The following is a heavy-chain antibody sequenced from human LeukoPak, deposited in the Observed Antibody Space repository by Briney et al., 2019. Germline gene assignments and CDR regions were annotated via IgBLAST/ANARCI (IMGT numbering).Heavy chain of an antibody. CDR1: GFTFSSYA. D-gene: IGHD3-22*01. J-gene: IGHJ4*02. V-gene: IGHV3-30*04. CDR3: ARQGPGDFYDSSPPGY. CDR2: ISYDGSNK. Sequence: GGSLRLSCAASGFTFSSYAMHWVRQAPGKGLEWVAVISYDGSNKYYADSVRGRFIISRDNPKNTLYLQMNSLSAEDTAVYYCARQGPGDFYDSSPPGYWGQGTLVSVSS.